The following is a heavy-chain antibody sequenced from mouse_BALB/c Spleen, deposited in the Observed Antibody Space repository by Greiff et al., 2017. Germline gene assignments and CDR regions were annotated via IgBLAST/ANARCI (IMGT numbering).Heavy chain of an antibody. J-gene: IGHJ4*01. CDR3: ASPYYGSSLYYYAMDY. D-gene: IGHD1-1*01. Sequence: VQLQQSGPSLVKPSQTLSLTCSVTGDSITSGYWNWIRKFPGNKLEYMGYISYSGSTYYNPSLKSRISITRDTSKNQYYLQLNSVTTEDTATYYCASPYYGSSLYYYAMDYWGQGTSVTVSS. V-gene: IGHV3-8*02. CDR2: ISYSGST. CDR1: GDSITSGY.